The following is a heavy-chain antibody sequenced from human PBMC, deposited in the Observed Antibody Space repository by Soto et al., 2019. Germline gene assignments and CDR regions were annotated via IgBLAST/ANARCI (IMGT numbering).Heavy chain of an antibody. D-gene: IGHD3-16*01. CDR2: ISSSSSYI. CDR1: GFTFSSYS. CDR3: ASTSRGYYYYMDV. V-gene: IGHV3-21*01. J-gene: IGHJ6*03. Sequence: GGSLRLSCAASGFTFSSYSMNWVRQAPGKGLEWVSSISSSSSYIYYADSVKGRFTISRDNAKNSLYQQMNSLRAEDTAVYYCASTSRGYYYYMDVWGKGTTVTVSS.